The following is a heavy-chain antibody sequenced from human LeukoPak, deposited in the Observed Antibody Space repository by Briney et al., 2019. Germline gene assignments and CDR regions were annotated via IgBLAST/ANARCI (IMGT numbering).Heavy chain of an antibody. V-gene: IGHV4-59*01. Sequence: KPSETLSLTCTGSGGSISSYYWSWIRQPPGKGLEWFGYIYYSGSTTYNPSLKSRVTISVDTSKNQFSLKLNSVTAADTAMYYCARGFAYGDTGSFDYWGQGTLVTVSS. CDR3: ARGFAYGDTGSFDY. D-gene: IGHD4-17*01. CDR2: IYYSGST. CDR1: GGSISSYY. J-gene: IGHJ4*02.